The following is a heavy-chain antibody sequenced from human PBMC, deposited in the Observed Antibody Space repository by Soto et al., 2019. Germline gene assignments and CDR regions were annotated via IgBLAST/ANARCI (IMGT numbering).Heavy chain of an antibody. V-gene: IGHV3-74*03. D-gene: IGHD2-2*01. J-gene: IGHJ4*02. CDR2: INSDGSST. CDR1: GFTFSSYW. CDR3: ARVETCSSTSCYSVFDY. Sequence: EVQLVESGGGLVQPGGSLRLSCAASGFTFSSYWMHWVRQAPGKGLVWVSRINSDGSSTTYADSVKGRFTISRDNAKNPLYLQMTSLRAEDTAVYYCARVETCSSTSCYSVFDYWGQGTLVTVSS.